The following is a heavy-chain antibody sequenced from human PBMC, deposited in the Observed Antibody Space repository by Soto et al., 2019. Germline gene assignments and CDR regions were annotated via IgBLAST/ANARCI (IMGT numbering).Heavy chain of an antibody. J-gene: IGHJ4*02. V-gene: IGHV4-34*01. D-gene: IGHD7-27*01. Sequence: QVQLQQWGAGLLKPSETLSLTCAVYGGSFSGYYWNWIRQPPGKGLEWIGEINHSGSTNYNPSLTCRVTISVDTSKNQFSLKLSSVTAADTAVYYCARGWGTIFDYWGQGTLVTVSS. CDR3: ARGWGTIFDY. CDR2: INHSGST. CDR1: GGSFSGYY.